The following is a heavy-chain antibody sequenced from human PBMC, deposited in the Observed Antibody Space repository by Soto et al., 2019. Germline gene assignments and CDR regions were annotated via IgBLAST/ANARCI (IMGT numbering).Heavy chain of an antibody. J-gene: IGHJ6*02. D-gene: IGHD6-6*01. Sequence: SLTCAVYGGSFSGYYWSWIRQPPGKGLEWIGEINHSGSTNYNPSLKSRVTISVDTSKNQFSLKLSSVTAADTAVYYCARGGAARYYYYYGMDVWGQGTTVTVSS. V-gene: IGHV4-34*01. CDR2: INHSGST. CDR3: ARGGAARYYYYYGMDV. CDR1: GGSFSGYY.